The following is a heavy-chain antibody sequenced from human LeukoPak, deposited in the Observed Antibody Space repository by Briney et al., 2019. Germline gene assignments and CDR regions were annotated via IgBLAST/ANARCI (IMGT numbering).Heavy chain of an antibody. CDR1: DYTFTNYG. V-gene: IGHV1-18*01. Sequence: ASVKVSCKASDYTFTNYGISWVRQAPGQGLEWMGWISAYNGKTYYAQNFQGRATVTTDTSTSTAYMDLRSLRSDDTAVYYCARTNLDCKNGVCYDYWGQGTPVTVSS. CDR3: ARTNLDCKNGVCYDY. D-gene: IGHD2-8*01. CDR2: ISAYNGKT. J-gene: IGHJ4*02.